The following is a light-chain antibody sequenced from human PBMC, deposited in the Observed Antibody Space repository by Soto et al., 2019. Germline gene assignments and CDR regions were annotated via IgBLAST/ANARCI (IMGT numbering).Light chain of an antibody. Sequence: QSVLTQPPSTSGTPGQRVTISCSGSSSNIGSNYVYWYQQLPGTAPKLLIYSNNQQPSGVPDRFSGSTSGTSASLAISGLRSEDEAAYYCAAWDDSLSGVVFGGGTKLTVL. CDR3: AAWDDSLSGVV. V-gene: IGLV1-47*02. CDR1: SSNIGSNY. J-gene: IGLJ2*01. CDR2: SNN.